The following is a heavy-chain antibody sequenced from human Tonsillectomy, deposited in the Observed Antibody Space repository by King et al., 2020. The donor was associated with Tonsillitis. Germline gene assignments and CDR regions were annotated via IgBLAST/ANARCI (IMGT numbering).Heavy chain of an antibody. V-gene: IGHV3-30-3*01. Sequence: VQLVESGGGVVQPGRSLRLSCAASGFTFSSYAIHWVRQAPGKGLEWVAVISYDGSNKYYADSVKGRFTISRDNSKNTLYLQMNSLRAEDTAVYYCAGDISMVRGLRPSYYFDYWGQGTLVTVSS. D-gene: IGHD3-10*01. CDR1: GFTFSSYA. CDR2: ISYDGSNK. CDR3: AGDISMVRGLRPSYYFDY. J-gene: IGHJ4*02.